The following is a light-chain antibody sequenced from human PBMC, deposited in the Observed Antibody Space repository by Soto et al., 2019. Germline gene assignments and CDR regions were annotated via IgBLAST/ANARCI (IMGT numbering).Light chain of an antibody. V-gene: IGKV4-1*01. Sequence: IVMTQSPDSLAVSLGERATINCTSSQSLLHRSNSRNYLGWYQQKSGQPPKLLISWASSRDSGVPDRFSGSGFRTNFPLTLSRLQAEALAVYFCQEYLDTRINFGQGTRLEIK. J-gene: IGKJ5*01. CDR3: QEYLDTRIN. CDR2: WAS. CDR1: QSLLHRSNSRNY.